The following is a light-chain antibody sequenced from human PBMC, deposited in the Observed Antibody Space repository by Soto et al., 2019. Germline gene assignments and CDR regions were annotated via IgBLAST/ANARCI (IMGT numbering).Light chain of an antibody. Sequence: NFMLTQPHSVSESPGKTVTISCTRSSGNIASNYVQWYQQRPGSAPPTVIYEDNQRPSGVPDRFSGSIDSSSNSAALTISGLRTEDEADYYCQSYDASNQVFGGGTKVTVL. CDR2: EDN. J-gene: IGLJ2*01. V-gene: IGLV6-57*03. CDR1: SGNIASNY. CDR3: QSYDASNQV.